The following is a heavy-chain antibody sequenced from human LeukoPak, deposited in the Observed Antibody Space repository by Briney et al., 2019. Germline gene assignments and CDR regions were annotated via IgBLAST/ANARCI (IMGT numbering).Heavy chain of an antibody. CDR2: INHSGST. J-gene: IGHJ6*03. CDR1: GGSFSGYY. CDR3: ARESSSWYELRSYYYMDV. Sequence: SETLSLTCAVYGGSFSGYYWSWIRQPPGKGLEWIGEINHSGSTNYNPSLKSRVTISVDTSKNQFSLKLSSVTAADTAVYYCARESSSWYELRSYYYMDVWGKGTTVTVSS. V-gene: IGHV4-34*01. D-gene: IGHD6-13*01.